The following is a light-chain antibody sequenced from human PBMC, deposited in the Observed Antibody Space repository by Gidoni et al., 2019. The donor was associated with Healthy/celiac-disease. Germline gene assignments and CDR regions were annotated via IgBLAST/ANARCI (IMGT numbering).Light chain of an antibody. V-gene: IGKV1-39*01. J-gene: IGKJ1*01. CDR1: QSISSY. CDR3: QQSYSTPWT. Sequence: DIQMTPSPSSLSASVGDRVTITCRASQSISSYLNWYQQKPGKAPKLLIYAASSLQSGVPSRFSGRGSGTDFTLTISSLQPEDFATYYCQQSYSTPWTFXXXTKVEIK. CDR2: AAS.